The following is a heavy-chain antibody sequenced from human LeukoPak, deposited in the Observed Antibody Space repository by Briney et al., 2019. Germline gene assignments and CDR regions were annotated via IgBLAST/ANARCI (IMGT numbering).Heavy chain of an antibody. V-gene: IGHV3-9*01. CDR2: ISWNSGSI. J-gene: IGHJ4*02. Sequence: PGRSLRLSCAASGFTFDDYAMHWVRQAPGKGLEWVSGISWNSGSIGQADSVKGRFTISRDNAKNSLYLRMNSLRAEDTAVYYCARALPGYSSGWYDYWGQGTLVTVSS. CDR3: ARALPGYSSGWYDY. CDR1: GFTFDDYA. D-gene: IGHD6-19*01.